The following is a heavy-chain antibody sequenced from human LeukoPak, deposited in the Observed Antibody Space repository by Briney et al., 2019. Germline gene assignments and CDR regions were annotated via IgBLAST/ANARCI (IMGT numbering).Heavy chain of an antibody. CDR3: AKEPNAYSSGWYFQD. J-gene: IGHJ1*01. CDR1: GFXFSNYG. D-gene: IGHD6-25*01. Sequence: GGSLRLSCAASGFXFSNYGIQWVRQAPGKGLEWVAVISHDGTTTFYADSVKGRFTISRDNSKNTLDLQMDSLRAEDTAVYFCAKEPNAYSSGWYFQDWGQGTLVTVSS. V-gene: IGHV3-30*18. CDR2: ISHDGTTT.